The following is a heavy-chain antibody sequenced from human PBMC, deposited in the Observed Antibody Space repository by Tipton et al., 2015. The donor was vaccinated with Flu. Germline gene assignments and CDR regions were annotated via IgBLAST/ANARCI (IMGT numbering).Heavy chain of an antibody. CDR2: INPSGGST. D-gene: IGHD5-18*01. CDR1: GYTFTSYY. V-gene: IGHV1-46*01. J-gene: IGHJ4*02. Sequence: QSGPEVKKPGASVKVSCKASGYTFTSYYMHCVRQVPGQGLEWMGIINPSGGSTSYAQKFQGRVTMTRDTSTSTVYMELSSLRSEDTAVYYCASEGYVDTAMVRSYFDYWGQGTLVTVSS. CDR3: ASEGYVDTAMVRSYFDY.